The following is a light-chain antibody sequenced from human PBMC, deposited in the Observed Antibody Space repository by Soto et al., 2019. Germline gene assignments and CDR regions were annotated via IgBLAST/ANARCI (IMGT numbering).Light chain of an antibody. J-gene: IGKJ1*01. CDR3: QQYGSSSWT. Sequence: EIVLTQSPGTLSLSPGERATLSCRASQSVSSSYLAWYQQKPGQPPRLVMYATSSRATSIPARFSSSGSGTDFTLTISRLEPEDFAVYYCQQYGSSSWTFGQGTKV. CDR2: ATS. V-gene: IGKV3-20*01. CDR1: QSVSSSY.